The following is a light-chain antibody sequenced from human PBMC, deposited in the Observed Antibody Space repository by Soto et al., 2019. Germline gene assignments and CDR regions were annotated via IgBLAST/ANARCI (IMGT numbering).Light chain of an antibody. CDR2: LNSDGSH. CDR1: SGHSSYA. J-gene: IGLJ3*02. CDR3: QTWGTGSGV. V-gene: IGLV4-69*01. Sequence: QPVLTQSPSASASLGASVKLTCTLSSGHSSYAIAWHQQQPEKGPRYLMNLNSDGSHSKGDGIPDRFSGSSSGAERYLTISSLQSEDEADYYCQTWGTGSGVFGGGTKLTVL.